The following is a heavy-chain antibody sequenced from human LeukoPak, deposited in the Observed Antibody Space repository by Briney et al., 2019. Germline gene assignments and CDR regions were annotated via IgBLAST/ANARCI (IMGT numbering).Heavy chain of an antibody. CDR3: ARDSAYYDFWSGPSPNWFDP. V-gene: IGHV1-2*02. J-gene: IGHJ5*02. CDR1: GYTFTGYY. Sequence: ASVKVSCKASGYTFTGYYMHWVRQAPGQGLEWMGWINPNSGGTNYAQKFQGRVTMTRDTSISTAYMELSRLRSDDTAVYYCARDSAYYDFWSGPSPNWFDPWGQGTLVTVSS. D-gene: IGHD3-3*01. CDR2: INPNSGGT.